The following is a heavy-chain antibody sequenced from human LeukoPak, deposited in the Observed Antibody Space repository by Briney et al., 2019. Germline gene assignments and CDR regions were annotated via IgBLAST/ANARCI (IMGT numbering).Heavy chain of an antibody. CDR1: GGSFSGYY. V-gene: IGHV4-34*01. CDR2: INHSGST. CDR3: ARQTYYYDSSDYYYGYFDL. J-gene: IGHJ2*01. Sequence: PSETLSLTCAVYGGSFSGYYWSWIRQPPGKGLEWIGEINHSGSTNYNPSLKSRVTISVDTSKNQFSLKLSSVTAADTAVYYCARQTYYYDSSDYYYGYFDLWGRGTLVTVSS. D-gene: IGHD3-22*01.